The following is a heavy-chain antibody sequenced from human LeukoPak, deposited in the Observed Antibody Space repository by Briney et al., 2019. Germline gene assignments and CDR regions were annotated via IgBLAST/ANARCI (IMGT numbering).Heavy chain of an antibody. CDR3: AHGAMYQLDY. CDR1: GFTFSSFG. J-gene: IGHJ4*02. D-gene: IGHD2-2*01. Sequence: GGTLRLSCAASGFTFSSFGMSWVRQAPGKGLEWVSAISSTGGTAYYADSVKGRFTISGDNSRNTLFLQMNSLRAEDTAVYYCAHGAMYQLDYWGQGTLVTVSS. V-gene: IGHV3-23*01. CDR2: ISSTGGTA.